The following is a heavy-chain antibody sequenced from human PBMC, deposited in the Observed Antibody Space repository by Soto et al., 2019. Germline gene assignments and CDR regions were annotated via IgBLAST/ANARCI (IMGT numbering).Heavy chain of an antibody. J-gene: IGHJ6*02. CDR2: ISGRGGST. CDR1: GFTFSSYA. CDR3: AVPPLYSSSSVFSTSFGMDV. D-gene: IGHD6-6*01. Sequence: GGSLRLSCAASGFTFSSYAMSWVRQAPGKGLEWVSAISGRGGSTYYADSVKGRFTISRDNSKNTLYLQMNSLRAEDTAVYYCAVPPLYSSSSVFSTSFGMDVWGQGTTVTVSS. V-gene: IGHV3-23*01.